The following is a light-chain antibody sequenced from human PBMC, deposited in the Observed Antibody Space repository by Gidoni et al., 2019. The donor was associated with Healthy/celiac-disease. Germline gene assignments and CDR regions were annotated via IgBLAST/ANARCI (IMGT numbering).Light chain of an antibody. CDR3: QQYGSSFT. V-gene: IGKV3-20*01. CDR2: GAS. J-gene: IGKJ3*01. Sequence: EIVLTPSPGTLSLSPGERATLSCRASQSVSSSYLAWYQQQPGQAPRLLIYGASSRATGIPDRVSGSGSGTDCTLTISRRETEDFAVYYGQQYGSSFTFGPGTKVDIK. CDR1: QSVSSSY.